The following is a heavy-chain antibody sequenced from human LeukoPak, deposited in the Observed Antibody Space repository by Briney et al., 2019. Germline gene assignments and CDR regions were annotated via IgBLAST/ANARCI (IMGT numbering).Heavy chain of an antibody. CDR1: GFTFSSYG. D-gene: IGHD2-15*01. Sequence: PGGSLRLSCAASGFTFSSYGMHWVRQTPGKGLEWVAFIRYDGSNKYYADSVKGRFTISRDNSKNTLYLQMHSLRAEDTAVYYCAKDPFSGGYCTSGSCYVPHWGQGTLVAVSS. CDR2: IRYDGSNK. CDR3: AKDPFSGGYCTSGSCYVPH. V-gene: IGHV3-30*02. J-gene: IGHJ4*02.